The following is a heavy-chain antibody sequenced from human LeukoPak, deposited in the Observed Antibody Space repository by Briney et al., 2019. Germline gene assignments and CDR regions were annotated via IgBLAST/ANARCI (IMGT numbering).Heavy chain of an antibody. CDR1: GFTFSSYS. CDR3: ARGTGSNYTLGY. D-gene: IGHD4-11*01. J-gene: IGHJ4*02. Sequence: GGSLRLSCAASGFTFSSYSMNCVRRAPGKGLEWVSYISGSGSAMYYADSVKGRFTISRDNAKNSLYLQMNSLRAEDTAVYYCARGTGSNYTLGYWGQGTLVTVSS. V-gene: IGHV3-48*01. CDR2: ISGSGSAM.